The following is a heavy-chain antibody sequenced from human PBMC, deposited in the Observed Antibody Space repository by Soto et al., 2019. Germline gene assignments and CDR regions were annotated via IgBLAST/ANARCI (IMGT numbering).Heavy chain of an antibody. D-gene: IGHD6-6*01. V-gene: IGHV3-23*01. J-gene: IGHJ4*02. Sequence: EVQLLESGGGLVQPGESLRLSCAASGSTFSNYAMSWVRQAPGKGLEWVSSISGSGGTTYYADSVKGRFTISRDNSKNTLYLQMNSLRAEDTAVYFCAKDPYSCSPPDYWGQGTLVTVSS. CDR1: GSTFSNYA. CDR3: AKDPYSCSPPDY. CDR2: ISGSGGTT.